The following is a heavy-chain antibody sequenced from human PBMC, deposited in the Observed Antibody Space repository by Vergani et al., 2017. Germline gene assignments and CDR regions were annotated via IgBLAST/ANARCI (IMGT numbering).Heavy chain of an antibody. Sequence: EVQLVQSGAEVKKPGESLKISCQISGYSLTNYWIGWVRQMPGKGLEWMGIIHPADSDTRYSPSFQGQVTISVDKSISTAYLQRSSLRASDSAMYYCARLCGRDSSGGKYFDYWGQGTLVTVSS. J-gene: IGHJ4*02. CDR3: ARLCGRDSSGGKYFDY. CDR1: GYSLTNYW. V-gene: IGHV5-51*01. CDR2: IHPADSDT. D-gene: IGHD3-22*01.